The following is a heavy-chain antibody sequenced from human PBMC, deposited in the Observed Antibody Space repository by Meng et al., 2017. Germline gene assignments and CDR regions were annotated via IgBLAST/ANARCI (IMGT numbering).Heavy chain of an antibody. J-gene: IGHJ4*02. V-gene: IGHV1-18*01. CDR3: ATRGNPYLNC. CDR2: INTYNGKT. CDR1: GYTLSSDG. Sequence: QGHLVPSGAEVKKPGASVKVSCEASGYTLSSDGFSWVRQAPGQGLEWLGWINTYNGKTDYAQKFQGRITMTTDTFTSTAYMELRNLRSDDTAVYYCATRGNPYLNCWGQGTLVTVSS.